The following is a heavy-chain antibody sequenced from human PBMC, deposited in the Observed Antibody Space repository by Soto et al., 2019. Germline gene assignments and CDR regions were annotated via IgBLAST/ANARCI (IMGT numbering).Heavy chain of an antibody. CDR1: GFTFSSYS. D-gene: IGHD4-17*01. V-gene: IGHV3-21*01. Sequence: EVQLVESGGGLVKPGGSLRLSCAASGFTFSSYSMNWVRQAPGKGLEWVSSISSSSSYIYYADSVKGRFTISRDNAKNSLYLQMNSLRAEDTAVYYCARDLSPEYGEIYYYYYYGMDVWGQGTTVTVSS. J-gene: IGHJ6*02. CDR2: ISSSSSYI. CDR3: ARDLSPEYGEIYYYYYYGMDV.